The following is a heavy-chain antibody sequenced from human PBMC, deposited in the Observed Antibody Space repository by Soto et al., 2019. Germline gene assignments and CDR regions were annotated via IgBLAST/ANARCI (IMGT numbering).Heavy chain of an antibody. Sequence: SVKVSCKASGGTFSSYAISWVRQAPGQGLEWMGGIIPIFGTANYAQKFQGRVTITADKSTSTAYMELSSLRSEDTAVYYCARRYSSGPGPFDYWGQGTLVTVSS. V-gene: IGHV1-69*06. J-gene: IGHJ4*02. CDR2: IIPIFGTA. CDR3: ARRYSSGPGPFDY. CDR1: GGTFSSYA. D-gene: IGHD6-19*01.